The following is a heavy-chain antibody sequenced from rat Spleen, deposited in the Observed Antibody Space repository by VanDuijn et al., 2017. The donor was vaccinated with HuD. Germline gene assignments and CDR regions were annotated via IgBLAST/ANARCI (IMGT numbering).Heavy chain of an antibody. CDR3: GGRSGGIDY. V-gene: IGHV5-29*01. CDR2: IRSDGGRN. CDR1: GFTFSDYY. Sequence: EVQLVESGGGLVQPGRSLKLSCAASGFTFSDYYMAWVRLARTKGLEWVATIRSDGGRNFYRDSVKGRYTISRDNAKRSLYLQMDSRRSEDAATYYCGGRSGGIDYWGQGVMVTVSS. D-gene: IGHD1-11*01. J-gene: IGHJ2*01.